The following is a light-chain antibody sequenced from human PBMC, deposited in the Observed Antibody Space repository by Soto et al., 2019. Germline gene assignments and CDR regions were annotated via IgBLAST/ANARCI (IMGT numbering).Light chain of an antibody. J-gene: IGLJ1*01. CDR1: RSSIGSNT. V-gene: IGLV1-44*01. CDR2: SNN. Sequence: QSVLTQPPSASGTPGQRVTISCSGSRSSIGSNTVNWYQHLPGSAPKLLIYSNNHRPSGVRDRFSASKAGASASLAISGLQSEDEGDYYCAAWDASLGGFYVFGSGTKVTVL. CDR3: AAWDASLGGFYV.